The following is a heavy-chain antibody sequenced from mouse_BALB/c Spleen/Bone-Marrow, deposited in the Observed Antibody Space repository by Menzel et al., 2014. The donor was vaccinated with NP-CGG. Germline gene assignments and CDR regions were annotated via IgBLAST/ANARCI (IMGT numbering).Heavy chain of an antibody. CDR3: ARRGYYGNYYYAMDY. CDR1: GFNIKDTY. CDR2: IDPANDNT. V-gene: IGHV14-3*02. J-gene: IGHJ4*01. Sequence: VTLKECGAELVKPGASVKLSCTASGFNIKDTYMHWVKQRPEQGLEWIGRIDPANDNTKYDPKFQGKATITADTSSNTAYLQLSSLTSEDTAVYYCARRGYYGNYYYAMDYWGQGTSVTVSS. D-gene: IGHD2-1*01.